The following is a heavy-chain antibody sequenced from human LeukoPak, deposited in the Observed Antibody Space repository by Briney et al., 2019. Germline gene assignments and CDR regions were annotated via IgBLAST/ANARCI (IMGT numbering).Heavy chain of an antibody. Sequence: SETLSLTCAVSGGSVSSGNWWSWVRQPPGKGLEWIGEIYHSGNTNYNPSLKSRVTISVDWSKNHFSLKLSSVTAADTAVYYCAREGDYDILTGYYFIDSWGQGTLVTVSS. D-gene: IGHD3-9*01. CDR1: GGSVSSGNW. J-gene: IGHJ4*02. CDR3: AREGDYDILTGYYFIDS. CDR2: IYHSGNT. V-gene: IGHV4-4*02.